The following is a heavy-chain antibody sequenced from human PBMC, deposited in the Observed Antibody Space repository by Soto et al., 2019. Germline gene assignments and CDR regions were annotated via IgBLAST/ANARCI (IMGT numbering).Heavy chain of an antibody. D-gene: IGHD6-6*01. CDR1: GYTFTSYD. Sequence: VKVACKASGYTFTSYDINWVREATGQGLEWMGWMNPNSGNTGYAQKFQGRVTMTRNTSISTAYMELSSLRSEDTAVYYCARFSSSGHYYYYYGMDVWGQGTTVTVSS. J-gene: IGHJ6*02. CDR2: MNPNSGNT. V-gene: IGHV1-8*01. CDR3: ARFSSSGHYYYYYGMDV.